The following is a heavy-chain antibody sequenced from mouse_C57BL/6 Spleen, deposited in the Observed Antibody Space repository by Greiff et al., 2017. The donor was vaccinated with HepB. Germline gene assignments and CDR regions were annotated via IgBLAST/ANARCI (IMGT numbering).Heavy chain of an antibody. D-gene: IGHD1-1*01. CDR3: AKTFYYYGSSPYAMDY. Sequence: VQLQQSGPGLVQPSQSLSITCTVSGFSLTSYGVHWVRQSPGKGLEWLGVIWRGGSTDYNAAFMSRLSITKDNSKSQVFFKMNSLQADDTAIYYCAKTFYYYGSSPYAMDYWGQGTSVTVSS. J-gene: IGHJ4*01. CDR2: IWRGGST. CDR1: GFSLTSYG. V-gene: IGHV2-5*01.